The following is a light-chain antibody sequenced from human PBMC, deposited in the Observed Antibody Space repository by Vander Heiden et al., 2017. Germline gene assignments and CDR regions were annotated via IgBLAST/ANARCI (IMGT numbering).Light chain of an antibody. J-gene: IGLJ1*01. CDR2: EDT. V-gene: IGLV2-8*01. Sequence: QSALTQPPAAPGTPGHPLTVPCTGTTSDVVAYNYVSWYQQHPGKAPKLIIYEDTKRPSGVPDRFSASKSGDTASLTVSGLQAEDEADYYCSSHAGSNNYAFGTGTKVTVL. CDR3: SSHAGSNNYA. CDR1: TSDVVAYNY.